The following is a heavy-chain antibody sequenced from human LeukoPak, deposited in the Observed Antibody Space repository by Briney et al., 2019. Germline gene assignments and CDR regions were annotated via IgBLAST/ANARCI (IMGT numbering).Heavy chain of an antibody. J-gene: IGHJ6*01. CDR3: ARDRCGGMGV. CDR2: IKEDGSEK. V-gene: IGHV3-7*01. D-gene: IGHD2-15*01. CDR1: GFTFSSYW. Sequence: GGSLRLSCAASGFTFSSYWMSWVRQAPGKGLEWVANIKEDGSEKYYVDSVKGRFSISRDDAKNSLHLQMNSLRAEDTAVYYCARDRCGGMGVWGKVTAVTFSS.